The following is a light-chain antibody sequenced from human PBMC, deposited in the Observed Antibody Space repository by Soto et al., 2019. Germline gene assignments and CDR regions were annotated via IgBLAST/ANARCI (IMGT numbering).Light chain of an antibody. CDR1: QSISSY. V-gene: IGKV1-39*01. CDR3: QKSYSTPRT. J-gene: IGKJ1*01. Sequence: DIQMTQSPSSLSASVGEGVTITCRASQSISSYLNWYQQKPGKAPKLLIYAASSLQRGVPSRFSGSGSGTDFTLTISSLQPEDFATYYCQKSYSTPRTFGQGTKVDIK. CDR2: AAS.